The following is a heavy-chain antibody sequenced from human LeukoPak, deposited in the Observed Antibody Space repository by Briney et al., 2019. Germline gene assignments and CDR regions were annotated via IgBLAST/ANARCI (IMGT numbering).Heavy chain of an antibody. V-gene: IGHV3-7*01. D-gene: IGHD1-7*01. CDR2: IKQDGSEK. CDR1: GFTFSSYW. CDR3: AREGGGWNYARGHYYYYGMDV. J-gene: IGHJ6*02. Sequence: GGSLRLSCAASGFTFSSYWMSWVRQAPGKGLEWVANIKQDGSEKYYVDSVKGRFTISRDNAKNSLYLQMNSLRAEDTAVYYCAREGGGWNYARGHYYYYGMDVWGQGTTVTVSS.